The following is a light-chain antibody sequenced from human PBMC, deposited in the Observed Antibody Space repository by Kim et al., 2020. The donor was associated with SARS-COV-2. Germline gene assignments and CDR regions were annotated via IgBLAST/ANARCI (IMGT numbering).Light chain of an antibody. V-gene: IGKV3-15*01. CDR2: GAF. CDR3: HQYNSWPPGT. CDR1: QSISSD. Sequence: EIVMTQSQATLSVSPGETATLSCRASQSISSDLAWYQQKPGQAPRLLIYGAFTRATGIPARFSGSVSGREFTLTIRRLQSEDSAFYYCHQYNSWPPGTFGQGTKLEI. J-gene: IGKJ1*01.